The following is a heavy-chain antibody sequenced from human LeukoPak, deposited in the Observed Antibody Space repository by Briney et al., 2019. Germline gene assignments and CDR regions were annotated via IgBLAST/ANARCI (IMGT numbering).Heavy chain of an antibody. CDR3: ARGRYYDSSGYYLDY. D-gene: IGHD3-22*01. V-gene: IGHV1-18*01. CDR2: ISAYNGNT. Sequence: ASVKVSCKASGYTFTSYGISWVRQAPGQGLEWMGWISAYNGNTNYAQKLQGRVTMTTDTSTSTAYMELRSLRSDDTAVYYCARGRYYDSSGYYLDYWGQGTLVTVSS. J-gene: IGHJ4*02. CDR1: GYTFTSYG.